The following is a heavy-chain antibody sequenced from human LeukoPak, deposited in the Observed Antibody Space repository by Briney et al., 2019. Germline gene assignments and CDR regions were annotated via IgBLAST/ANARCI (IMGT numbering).Heavy chain of an antibody. Sequence: SGPTLVNPTQTLTLTCTFSGFSLSTSGVGVGWIRQPPGKALEWLALIYWNDDKRYSPSLKSRLTITKDTSKNQVVLTMTNMDPVDTATYYCAHFSIWEPLSPPYYFDYWGQGTLVTVSS. CDR3: AHFSIWEPLSPPYYFDY. V-gene: IGHV2-5*01. J-gene: IGHJ4*02. CDR2: IYWNDDK. D-gene: IGHD1-26*01. CDR1: GFSLSTSGVG.